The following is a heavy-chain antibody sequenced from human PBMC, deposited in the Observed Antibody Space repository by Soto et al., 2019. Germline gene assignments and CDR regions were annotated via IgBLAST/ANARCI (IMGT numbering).Heavy chain of an antibody. V-gene: IGHV3-33*01. CDR2: IWYDGGNK. D-gene: IGHD3-16*01. CDR1: GFTFSNYG. CDR3: ARDGDVNTGFGKDY. Sequence: QVHLVESGGGVVQPGRSLRLSCAASGFTFSNYGMHWVRQAPGKGLEWVAFIWYDGGNKYYAESVKGGFTISRDNSKNTLYLQMNSLRAEDTAVYYCARDGDVNTGFGKDYWGQGTLVTVSS. J-gene: IGHJ4*02.